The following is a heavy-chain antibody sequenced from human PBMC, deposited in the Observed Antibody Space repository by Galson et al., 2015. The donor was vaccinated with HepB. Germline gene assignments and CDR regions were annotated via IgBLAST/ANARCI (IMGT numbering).Heavy chain of an antibody. CDR1: GFTFSSYG. V-gene: IGHV3-30*02. D-gene: IGHD3-9*01. CDR2: IRYDGSNK. J-gene: IGHJ4*02. Sequence: SLRLSCAASGFTFSSYGMHWVRQAPGKGLEWVAFIRYDGSNKYYADSVKGRFTISRDNSKNTLYLQMNSLRAEDTAVYYCAKMAEVPGYDILTGYDIVDYWGQGTLVTVSS. CDR3: AKMAEVPGYDILTGYDIVDY.